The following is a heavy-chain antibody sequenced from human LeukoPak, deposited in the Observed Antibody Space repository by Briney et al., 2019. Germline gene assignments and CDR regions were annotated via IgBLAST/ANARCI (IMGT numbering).Heavy chain of an antibody. CDR2: IYTANGNT. Sequence: ASVKVSCKASGYTFNTYAIHWVRQAPGQRLEWMGWIYTANGNTKYSQKFQGRVTITRDTSASIAYMELSSLRSEDTAVYYCARGFGSGSYPDYWGQGTPVTVSS. J-gene: IGHJ4*02. D-gene: IGHD3-10*01. V-gene: IGHV1-3*04. CDR1: GYTFNTYA. CDR3: ARGFGSGSYPDY.